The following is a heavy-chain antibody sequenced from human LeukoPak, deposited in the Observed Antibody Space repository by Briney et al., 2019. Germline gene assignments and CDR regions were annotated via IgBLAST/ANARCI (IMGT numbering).Heavy chain of an antibody. CDR1: GFTFSSYG. V-gene: IGHV3-23*01. J-gene: IGHJ2*01. CDR2: ISGSAGST. Sequence: PGGSLRLSCAASGFTFSSYGIHWVRQAPGKGLEWVSTISGSAGSTYYADSVKGRFTISRDNSKNTLYLQMNSLRAEDTAVYYCAKDAGGYSYGHYWYFDLWGRGTLVTVSS. D-gene: IGHD5-18*01. CDR3: AKDAGGYSYGHYWYFDL.